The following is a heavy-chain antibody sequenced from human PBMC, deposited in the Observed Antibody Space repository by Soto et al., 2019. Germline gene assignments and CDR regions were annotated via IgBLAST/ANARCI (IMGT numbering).Heavy chain of an antibody. CDR1: GGTFTSYY. D-gene: IGHD1-1*01. CDR2: SKPSGGST. Sequence: ASMKISCTASGGTFTSYYIDFVRQTPGQRLEGRGKSKPSGGSTSDEQKGKGRGTITRDTTTTTVYMEMSSLRSEDTVVYYCARDKTGTTFSAFDYWGQGTLVAV. V-gene: IGHV1-46*01. J-gene: IGHJ4*02. CDR3: ARDKTGTTFSAFDY.